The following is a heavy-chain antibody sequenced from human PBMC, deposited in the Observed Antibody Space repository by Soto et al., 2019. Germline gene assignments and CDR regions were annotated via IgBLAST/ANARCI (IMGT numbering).Heavy chain of an antibody. V-gene: IGHV3-30-3*01. D-gene: IGHD6-6*01. Sequence: GGSLRLSCAASGFTFSSYAMHRVRQAPGKGLEWVAVISYDGSNKYYADSVKGRFTISRDNSKNTLYLQMNSLRAEDTAVYYCASNPINYSSSAPFHWGQGTLVTVSS. CDR1: GFTFSSYA. CDR3: ASNPINYSSSAPFH. CDR2: ISYDGSNK. J-gene: IGHJ4*02.